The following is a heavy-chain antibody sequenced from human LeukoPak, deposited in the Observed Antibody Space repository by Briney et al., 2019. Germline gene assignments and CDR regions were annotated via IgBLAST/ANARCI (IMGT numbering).Heavy chain of an antibody. J-gene: IGHJ4*02. CDR2: INYSGRT. Sequence: SETLSLTCTVSGDSISSSSYYWGWIRQPPGKGLEWIGNINYSGRTYYNPSLKSRVTISVDTSKNQFSLKLSSVTAADTAVYYCARNPSLHIVVVTAIDYWGQGTLVTVSS. CDR1: GDSISSSSYY. V-gene: IGHV4-39*01. CDR3: ARNPSLHIVVVTAIDY. D-gene: IGHD2-21*02.